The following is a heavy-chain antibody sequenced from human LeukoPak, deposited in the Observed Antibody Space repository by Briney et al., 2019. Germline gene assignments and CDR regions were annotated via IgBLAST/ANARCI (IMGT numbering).Heavy chain of an antibody. CDR1: GGSISSSSYY. Sequence: SETLSLTCTVSGGSISSSSYYWGWIRQPPGTGLEWIGSIYYSGSTYYNPSLKSRVTISVDTSKNQFSLKLSSVAAADTAVYYCAGNYDFWSGPVDYWGQGTLVTVSS. CDR3: AGNYDFWSGPVDY. J-gene: IGHJ4*02. D-gene: IGHD3-3*01. V-gene: IGHV4-39*01. CDR2: IYYSGST.